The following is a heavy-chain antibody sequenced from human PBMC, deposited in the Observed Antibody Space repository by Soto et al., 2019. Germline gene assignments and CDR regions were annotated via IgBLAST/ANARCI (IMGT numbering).Heavy chain of an antibody. Sequence: EVQLLESGGGLVQPGGSLRLSCAASGFTFSSFVMNWVRQAPGKGLEWVSTISPGADVSHYTDSVKGRFTISRDNSRRTLHLQMDSLRVEYAAVYFCVRRVITATTKWGAFDVWGQGTAVTVSS. CDR2: ISPGADVS. CDR1: GFTFSSFV. D-gene: IGHD1-20*01. J-gene: IGHJ3*01. V-gene: IGHV3-23*01. CDR3: VRRVITATTKWGAFDV.